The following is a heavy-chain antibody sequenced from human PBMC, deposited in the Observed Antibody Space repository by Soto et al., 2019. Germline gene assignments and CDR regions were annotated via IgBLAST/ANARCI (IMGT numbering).Heavy chain of an antibody. V-gene: IGHV3-74*01. J-gene: IGHJ4*02. CDR1: GFIFTNFW. D-gene: IGHD6-13*01. CDR3: AKDSWYFDL. CDR2: IDTSGSST. Sequence: GGSLRLSCEASGFIFTNFWMHWVRQVPGKGLVWVSRIDTSGSSTSYADSVKGRFTISRDNAKNTVSLQMNSLRAEDTGVYYCAKDSWYFDLWSQGXLVTVFS.